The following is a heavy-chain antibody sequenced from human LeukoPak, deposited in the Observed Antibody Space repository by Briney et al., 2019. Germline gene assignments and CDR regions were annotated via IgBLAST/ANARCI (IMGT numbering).Heavy chain of an antibody. D-gene: IGHD3-22*01. CDR1: GFTFSSYG. CDR2: ISAGGSNT. CDR3: AKGYYDSSEFGYYFDY. V-gene: IGHV3-23*01. J-gene: IGHJ4*02. Sequence: GGSLRLSCAASGFTFSSYGMSWGRQAPGKGLEWVSGISAGGSNTYYADSVMGRFTISRDNSKNTLYLQMNSLRAEDTAVYYCAKGYYDSSEFGYYFDYWGQGTLVTVSS.